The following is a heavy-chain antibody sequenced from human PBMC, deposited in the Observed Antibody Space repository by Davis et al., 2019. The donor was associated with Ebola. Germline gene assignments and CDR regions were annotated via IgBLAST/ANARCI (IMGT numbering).Heavy chain of an antibody. CDR2: INHSGST. J-gene: IGHJ4*02. V-gene: IGHV4-34*01. Sequence: MPGGSLRLSCAVYGGSFSGYYWSWIRQPPGKGLEWIGEINHSGSTNYNPSLKSRVTISVDTSKNQFSLKLSSVTAADTAVYYCARVRGSYGAYFDYWGQGTLVTVSS. CDR3: ARVRGSYGAYFDY. D-gene: IGHD1-26*01. CDR1: GGSFSGYY.